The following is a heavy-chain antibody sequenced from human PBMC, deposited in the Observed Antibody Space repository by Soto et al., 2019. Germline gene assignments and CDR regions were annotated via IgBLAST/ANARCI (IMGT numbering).Heavy chain of an antibody. J-gene: IGHJ6*02. CDR2: VSCSGGST. V-gene: IGHV3-23*01. CDR1: GFTFCSYA. D-gene: IGHD6-13*01. CDR3: ARNQYSSSWYLPETYYYYGMDV. Sequence: PGGSLRLSCAASGFTFCSYAMSWVRQAPGKGLEWVSSVSCSGGSTFYADSVKGRFTISRDNSKNTLYLQMNSLRAEDTAVYYCARNQYSSSWYLPETYYYYGMDVWGQGTTVTVSS.